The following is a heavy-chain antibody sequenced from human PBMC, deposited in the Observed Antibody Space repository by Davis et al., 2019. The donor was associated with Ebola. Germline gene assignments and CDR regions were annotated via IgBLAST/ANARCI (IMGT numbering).Heavy chain of an antibody. V-gene: IGHV2-5*02. CDR3: ARMDRVMGYYYYGMDV. CDR2: IYWDDDK. CDR1: GFSLSTSGVG. D-gene: IGHD2-8*01. Sequence: SGPTLVKPTQTLTLTCTFSGFSLSTSGVGVGWIRQPPGKALEWLALIYWDDDKRYSPSLKSRLTITKDTSKNQVVLTMTNMDPVDTATYYCARMDRVMGYYYYGMDVWGQGTTVTVSS. J-gene: IGHJ6*02.